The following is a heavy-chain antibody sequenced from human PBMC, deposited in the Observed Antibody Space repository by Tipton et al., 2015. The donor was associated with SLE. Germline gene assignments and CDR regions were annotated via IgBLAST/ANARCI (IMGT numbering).Heavy chain of an antibody. CDR2: INHSGGT. Sequence: TLSLTCAVYGGSFSGYYWSWIRQPPGKGLEWIGEINHSGGTNYNPSLKSRVTISVDTSKNQFSPKLSSVTAADTAVYYCARAPGLDRDYYSYYYMDVWGKGTTVTVSS. V-gene: IGHV4-34*01. D-gene: IGHD3/OR15-3a*01. J-gene: IGHJ6*03. CDR1: GGSFSGYY. CDR3: ARAPGLDRDYYSYYYMDV.